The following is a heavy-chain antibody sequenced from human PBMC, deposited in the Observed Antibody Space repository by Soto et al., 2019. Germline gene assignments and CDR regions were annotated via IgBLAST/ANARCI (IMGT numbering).Heavy chain of an antibody. CDR2: IKGDGSEK. J-gene: IGHJ6*02. Sequence: EVRLVESGGGLVQPGGSLRLSCVASGFTFTSDWMSWVRQATGKGLEWVANIKGDGSEKRYVDSVKGRLTISRDNAKNSVYLQMNSLRVEDTALYYCGRDEVRNGVGVWGQGTTVTVSS. CDR1: GFTFTSDW. V-gene: IGHV3-7*01. CDR3: GRDEVRNGVGV.